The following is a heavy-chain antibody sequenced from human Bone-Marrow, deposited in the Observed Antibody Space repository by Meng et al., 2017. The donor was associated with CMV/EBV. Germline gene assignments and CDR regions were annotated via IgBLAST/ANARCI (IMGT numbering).Heavy chain of an antibody. CDR2: ISTSSSTI. CDR1: GFTFSSYS. CDR3: ARDTPYGDYQDV. J-gene: IGHJ6*02. D-gene: IGHD4-17*01. V-gene: IGHV3-48*04. Sequence: GESLKISCAASGFTFSSYSMNWVRQAPGKGLEWVSSISTSSSTIYYADSVKGRFTISRDNAKNSLYLQMNSLRAEDTAVYYCARDTPYGDYQDVWGQGTTVTVSS.